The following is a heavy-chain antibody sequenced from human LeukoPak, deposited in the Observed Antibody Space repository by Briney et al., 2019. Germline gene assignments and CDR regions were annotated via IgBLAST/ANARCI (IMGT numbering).Heavy chain of an antibody. CDR2: ISYDGSNK. CDR1: GFTFSSYG. Sequence: GRSLRLSCAASGFTFSSYGMHWVRQAPGKGLEWVAVISYDGSNKYYTDSVKGRFTISRDTSKNTLYLQMNSLRAEDTAVYYCAKNGYSSSYYTLGSYLYFDYWGQGIPVTVSS. J-gene: IGHJ4*02. V-gene: IGHV3-30*18. D-gene: IGHD6-13*01. CDR3: AKNGYSSSYYTLGSYLYFDY.